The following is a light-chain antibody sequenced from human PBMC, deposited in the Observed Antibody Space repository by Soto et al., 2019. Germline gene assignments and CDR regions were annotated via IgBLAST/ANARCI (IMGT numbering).Light chain of an antibody. J-gene: IGKJ5*01. CDR3: QQYDTWPSIT. CDR2: GAS. CDR1: QSVSSN. V-gene: IGKV3-20*01. Sequence: EIVLTQSPATLSVSPGERATLSCRASQSVSSNLAWYQQKPGQAPRLLIYGASSRATGIPDRFSGSGSGTDFTLTISRLEPEDFVVYYCQQYDTWPSITFGQGTRLEI.